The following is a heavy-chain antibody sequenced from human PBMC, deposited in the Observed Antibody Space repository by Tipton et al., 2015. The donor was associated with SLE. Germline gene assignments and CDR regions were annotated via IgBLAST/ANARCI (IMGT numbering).Heavy chain of an antibody. CDR2: IKQDGREK. J-gene: IGHJ4*02. CDR3: ARDPGYYYGSGSHGDS. CDR1: GFTFSTYW. V-gene: IGHV3-7*01. D-gene: IGHD3-10*01. Sequence: SLRLSCAASGFTFSTYWMTWVRQAPGKGLEWVANIKQDGREKYYVDSVKGRFTISRDNAKNSLYLQMNSLRAEDTSVYYCARDPGYYYGSGSHGDSWGQGTLVTVSS.